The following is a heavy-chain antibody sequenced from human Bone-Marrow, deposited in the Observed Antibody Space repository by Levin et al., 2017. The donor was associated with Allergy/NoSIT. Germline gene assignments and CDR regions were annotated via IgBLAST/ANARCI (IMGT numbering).Heavy chain of an antibody. J-gene: IGHJ4*02. Sequence: SQTLSLTCTVSGGSISGYYWSWIRQPPGKGLEWIGYIYNSGRTNYNPSLKSRVTISVDTSMNQISLRLTSVTAADTAVYYCAWCPSGSYPTRFDYWGQGTLVTVSS. CDR1: GGSISGYY. CDR2: IYNSGRT. D-gene: IGHD1-26*01. V-gene: IGHV4-59*01. CDR3: AWCPSGSYPTRFDY.